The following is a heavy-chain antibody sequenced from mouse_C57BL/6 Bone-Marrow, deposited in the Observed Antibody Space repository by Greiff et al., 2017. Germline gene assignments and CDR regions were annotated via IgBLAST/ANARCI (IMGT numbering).Heavy chain of an antibody. J-gene: IGHJ1*03. D-gene: IGHD2-10*01. CDR1: GYTFTSYW. V-gene: IGHV1-59*01. Sequence: QVQLKQPGAELVRPGTSVKLSCKASGYTFTSYWMHWVKQRPGQGLEWIGVIDPSDSYTNYNQKFKGKATLTVDTSSSTAYMQLSSLTSEDSAVYYCARPPYNWYFDFWGTGTTVTVSS. CDR3: ARPPYNWYFDF. CDR2: IDPSDSYT.